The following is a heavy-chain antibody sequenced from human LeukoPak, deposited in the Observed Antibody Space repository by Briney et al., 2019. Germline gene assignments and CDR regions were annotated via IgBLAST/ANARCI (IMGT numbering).Heavy chain of an antibody. CDR2: IKQDGSVK. D-gene: IGHD6-6*01. V-gene: IGHV3-7*01. CDR1: GFTFSNYW. Sequence: GGSLRLSCAASGFTFSNYWMSWVRQAPGRGLEWVANIKQDGSVKYYVDSVKGRFTVSRDNAKNSVYLQMNSLRAEDTALYYCARIGYSSSSFDYWGQGNLVTVSS. J-gene: IGHJ4*02. CDR3: ARIGYSSSSFDY.